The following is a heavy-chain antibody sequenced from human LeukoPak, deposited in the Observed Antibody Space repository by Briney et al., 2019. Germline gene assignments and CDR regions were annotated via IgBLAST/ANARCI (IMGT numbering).Heavy chain of an antibody. V-gene: IGHV4-39*07. Sequence: SETLSLTCTVSGGSISSYYWGWIRQPPGKGLEWIGSIYYSGSTYYNPSLKSRVTISVDRSKNQFSLKVSSVTAADTAVYYCASYSSSSYLYYYMDVWGKGTTVTVSS. CDR2: IYYSGST. CDR1: GGSISSYY. J-gene: IGHJ6*03. CDR3: ASYSSSSYLYYYMDV. D-gene: IGHD6-6*01.